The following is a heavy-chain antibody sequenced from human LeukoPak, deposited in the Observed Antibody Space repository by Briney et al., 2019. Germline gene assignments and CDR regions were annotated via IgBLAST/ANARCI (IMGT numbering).Heavy chain of an antibody. CDR2: INPSGGST. V-gene: IGHV1-46*01. CDR3: ARALYDFWSGSLAYYYYYGMDV. J-gene: IGHJ6*02. CDR1: GYTFTSYY. Sequence: ASVKVSCKASGYTFTSYYMHWVRQAPGQGLEWMGIINPSGGSTSYAQKFQGRVTMTRDTSTSTVYMELSSLRSEDTAVYYCARALYDFWSGSLAYYYYYGMDVWGQGTTVTVSS. D-gene: IGHD3-3*01.